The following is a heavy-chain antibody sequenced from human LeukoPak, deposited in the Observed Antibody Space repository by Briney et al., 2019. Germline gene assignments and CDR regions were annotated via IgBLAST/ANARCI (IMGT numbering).Heavy chain of an antibody. CDR3: AGGLGVVVVAATPGAFDI. J-gene: IGHJ3*02. V-gene: IGHV4-59*12. CDR1: GGSISSYY. Sequence: SETLSPTCTVSGGSISSYYWSWIRQPPGKGLEWIGEIYHSGSTNYNPSLKSRVTISVDKSKNQFSLKLSSVTAADTAVYYCAGGLGVVVVAATPGAFDIWGQGIMVTVSS. CDR2: IYHSGST. D-gene: IGHD2-15*01.